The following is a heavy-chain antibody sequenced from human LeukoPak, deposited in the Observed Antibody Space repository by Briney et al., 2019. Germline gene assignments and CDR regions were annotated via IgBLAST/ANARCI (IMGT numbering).Heavy chain of an antibody. CDR3: ARPGGADYYRGLYYFDY. CDR2: INSDGSST. V-gene: IGHV3-74*01. CDR1: GFTFSSYW. D-gene: IGHD3-10*01. Sequence: PGGSLSLSCAASGFTFSSYWMHWVRQAPGKGLVWVSRINSDGSSTSYADSVKGRFTISRDNAKNTIYLQMNSLRAEDTAVYYCARPGGADYYRGLYYFDYWGQGTLVTVSS. J-gene: IGHJ4*02.